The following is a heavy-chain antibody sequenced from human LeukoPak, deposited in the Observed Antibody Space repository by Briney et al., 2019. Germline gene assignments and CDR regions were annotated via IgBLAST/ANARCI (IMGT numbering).Heavy chain of an antibody. D-gene: IGHD2-2*01. Sequence: SETLSLTCTVSGGSISSSSYYWGWIRQPPGKGLEWIGSIYYSGSTYYNPSLKSRVTISVDTSKNQFSLKLSSVTAADTAVYFCARDSCSTTSCYPDYWGQGTLVSVSS. V-gene: IGHV4-39*07. CDR2: IYYSGST. J-gene: IGHJ4*02. CDR1: GGSISSSSYY. CDR3: ARDSCSTTSCYPDY.